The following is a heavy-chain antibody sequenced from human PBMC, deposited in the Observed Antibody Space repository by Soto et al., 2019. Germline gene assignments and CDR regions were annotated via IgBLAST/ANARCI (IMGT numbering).Heavy chain of an antibody. CDR3: AHSTGRGYSYVA. CDR1: GGSVSSGSYY. D-gene: IGHD5-18*01. Sequence: SETLSLICTVSGGSVSSGSYYWSWIRQPPGKGLECVGYIYYSGSTNYNPSLKSRVTISVDTSKNQVVLTMTNMDPVDTATYYCAHSTGRGYSYVAWGQGTLVTVSS. CDR2: IYYSGST. V-gene: IGHV4-61*01. J-gene: IGHJ5*02.